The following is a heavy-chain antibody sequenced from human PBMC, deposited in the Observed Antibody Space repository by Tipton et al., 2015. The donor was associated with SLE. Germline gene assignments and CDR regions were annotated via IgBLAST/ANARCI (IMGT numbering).Heavy chain of an antibody. J-gene: IGHJ2*01. CDR2: ISAYNGNT. V-gene: IGHV1-18*04. Sequence: QLVQSGAEVKKPGASVKVSCKASGYTFTSYYMHWVRQAPGQGLEWMGWISAYNGNTNYAQKLQGRVTMTTDTSTSTAYMELRSRRSDDAAVYYCATEGTVPTRVLWYFDLWGRGTLVTISS. D-gene: IGHD4-17*01. CDR1: GYTFTSYY. CDR3: ATEGTVPTRVLWYFDL.